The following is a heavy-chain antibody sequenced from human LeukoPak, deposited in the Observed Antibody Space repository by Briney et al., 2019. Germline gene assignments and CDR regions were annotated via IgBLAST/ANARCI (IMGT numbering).Heavy chain of an antibody. CDR1: GYSFTSYW. J-gene: IGHJ4*02. CDR3: ARWTGDYYGSGEYYFDY. CDR2: IYPGDSYT. D-gene: IGHD3-10*01. Sequence: GESLKISCKGSGYSFTSYWIGWVRQMPGKGLEGMGIIYPGDSYTRYSPSFQGKVTISADKSISTAYLQWGSLKASDTAMYYCARWTGDYYGSGEYYFDYWGQGTLVTVSS. V-gene: IGHV5-51*01.